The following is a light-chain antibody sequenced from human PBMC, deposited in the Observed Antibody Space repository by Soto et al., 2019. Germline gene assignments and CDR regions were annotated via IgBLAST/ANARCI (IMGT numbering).Light chain of an antibody. Sequence: QPVLTQSPSASASLGASVKLTCTLSSGHSNYAIAWHQQQPEKGPRYLTKLNSDGSHSKGDGIPDRFSGSSSGAERYLTISSLQSEDEADYYCQTWGSGIVVFGGGTKLTVL. J-gene: IGLJ2*01. CDR3: QTWGSGIVV. V-gene: IGLV4-69*01. CDR1: SGHSNYA. CDR2: LNSDGSH.